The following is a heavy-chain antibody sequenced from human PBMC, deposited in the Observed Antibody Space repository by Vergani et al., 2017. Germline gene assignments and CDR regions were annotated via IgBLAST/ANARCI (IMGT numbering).Heavy chain of an antibody. CDR2: IYYDGSKK. CDR1: GFTFSTYD. V-gene: IGHV3-33*01. CDR3: VREGSYCGSTTCRNPSYVYYYHMDV. D-gene: IGHD2-21*01. J-gene: IGHJ6*03. Sequence: QVQLVESGGGVVQPGRSLRLSCTSSGFTFSTYDMHWVRQAPGKGLEWVAIIYYDGSKKYYADSVKGRFTISRDTSRNTLDLLMSSLRAEDTAIYYCVREGSYCGSTTCRNPSYVYYYHMDVWGEGTTVTVSS.